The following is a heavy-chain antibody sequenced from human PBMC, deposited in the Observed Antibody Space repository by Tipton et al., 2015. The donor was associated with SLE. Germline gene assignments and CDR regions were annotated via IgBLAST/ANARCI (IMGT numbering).Heavy chain of an antibody. CDR3: AKDRSLSITGKTGYFDY. V-gene: IGHV3-53*05. CDR1: GFTVSSNY. J-gene: IGHJ4*02. Sequence: SLRLSCAASGFTVSSNYMSWVRQAPGKGLEWVSVIYSGGSTYYADSVKGRFTISRDNSKNSLYLQMNSLRTEDTALYYCAKDRSLSITGKTGYFDYWGQGTLVTVSS. D-gene: IGHD1-20*01. CDR2: IYSGGST.